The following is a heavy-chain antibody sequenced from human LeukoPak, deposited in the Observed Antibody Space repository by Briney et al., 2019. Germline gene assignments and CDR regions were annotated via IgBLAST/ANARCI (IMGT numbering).Heavy chain of an antibody. D-gene: IGHD3-22*01. Sequence: SETLSLTCTVSGGSISSGDYYWRWIRQPPGKGLEWIGYIYYSGSTYYNPSLKSRVTISVDTSKNQFSLNLNSVTAADTAVYFCARDEGSAYPFDYWGQGTLVTVSS. CDR3: ARDEGSAYPFDY. CDR1: GGSISSGDYY. J-gene: IGHJ4*02. V-gene: IGHV4-30-4*01. CDR2: IYYSGST.